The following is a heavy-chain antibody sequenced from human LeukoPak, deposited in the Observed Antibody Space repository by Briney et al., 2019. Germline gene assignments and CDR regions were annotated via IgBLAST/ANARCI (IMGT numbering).Heavy chain of an antibody. Sequence: GGSLRLSCAASGFTLRSHAMSWVRQAPGKGLEGVSAISGRGGSTDYVDSVKGRFTISRDNSKNTLYLQMNSLRADDTAVYYCAKQMSTVTFTPFDYWGQGTLVTVSS. CDR3: AKQMSTVTFTPFDY. CDR2: ISGRGGST. D-gene: IGHD3-16*01. J-gene: IGHJ4*02. V-gene: IGHV3-23*01. CDR1: GFTLRSHA.